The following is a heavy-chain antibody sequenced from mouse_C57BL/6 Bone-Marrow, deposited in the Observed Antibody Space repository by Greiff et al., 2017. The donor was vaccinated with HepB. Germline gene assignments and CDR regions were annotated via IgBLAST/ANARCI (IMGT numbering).Heavy chain of an antibody. D-gene: IGHD2-2*01. CDR1: GYTFTDYN. J-gene: IGHJ1*03. CDR2: INPNNGGT. Sequence: EVQVVESGPELVKPGASVKMSCKASGYTFTDYNMHWVKQSHGKSLEWIGYINPNNGGTSYNQKFKGKATLTVNKSSSTAYMELRSLTSEDSAVYYCASYGYDGYFDVWGTGTTVTVSS. V-gene: IGHV1-22*01. CDR3: ASYGYDGYFDV.